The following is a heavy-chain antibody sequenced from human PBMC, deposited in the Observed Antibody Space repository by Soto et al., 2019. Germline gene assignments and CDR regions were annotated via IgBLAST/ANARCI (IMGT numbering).Heavy chain of an antibody. Sequence: PSETLSLTCTVSGGPISSYYWSWIRQPPGKGLEWIGYIYYSGSTNYNPSLKSRVTISVDTSKNQFSLKLSSVTAADTAVDYCARDPGSWYFDSWGQGILVTVSS. CDR3: ARDPGSWYFDS. D-gene: IGHD3-10*01. CDR2: IYYSGST. V-gene: IGHV4-59*01. J-gene: IGHJ4*02. CDR1: GGPISSYY.